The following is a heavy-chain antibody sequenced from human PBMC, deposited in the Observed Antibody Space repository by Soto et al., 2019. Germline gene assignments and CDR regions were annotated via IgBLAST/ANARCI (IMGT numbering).Heavy chain of an antibody. CDR2: IYYSGIT. Sequence: SETLSLTCTVSGGSISSGDYYWSWIRQHPGKGLEWIGYIYYSGITYYNPSLKSRVTISVDTSKNQFSLKLSSVTAADTAVYYCARDSLYCSGGSCYSRKYYFDYWGQGTLVTVSS. D-gene: IGHD2-15*01. CDR3: ARDSLYCSGGSCYSRKYYFDY. V-gene: IGHV4-31*03. CDR1: GGSISSGDYY. J-gene: IGHJ4*02.